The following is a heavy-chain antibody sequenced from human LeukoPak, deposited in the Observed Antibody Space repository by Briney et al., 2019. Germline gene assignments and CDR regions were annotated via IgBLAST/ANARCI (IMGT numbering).Heavy chain of an antibody. D-gene: IGHD2-2*01. CDR1: GFTFTSYG. CDR2: IRYDGSNK. CDR3: AKGVVPAAIPFDY. Sequence: GGSLRLSCAASGFTFTSYGMHWLRQAPGKGLEWVAFIRYDGSNKYYADSVKGRFTISRDNSKNTLYLLMNSLRAEDTAVYYCAKGVVPAAIPFDYWGQGALVTVSS. J-gene: IGHJ4*02. V-gene: IGHV3-30*02.